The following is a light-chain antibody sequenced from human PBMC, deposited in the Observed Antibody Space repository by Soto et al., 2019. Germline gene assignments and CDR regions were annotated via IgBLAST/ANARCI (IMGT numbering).Light chain of an antibody. J-gene: IGLJ2*01. CDR3: CSYAGSCVV. CDR1: SSDVGGYNY. CDR2: DVS. Sequence: QSALTQPRSVSGSPGQSVTISCTGTSSDVGGYNYVSWYQQHPGKAPKLMIYDVSKRPSGVPDRFSGSKSGNTASLTISGLRAEDEADYYCCSYAGSCVVFGGGTQLTVL. V-gene: IGLV2-11*01.